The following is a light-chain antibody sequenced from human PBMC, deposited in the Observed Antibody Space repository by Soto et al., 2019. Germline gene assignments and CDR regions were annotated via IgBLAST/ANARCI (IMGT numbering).Light chain of an antibody. V-gene: IGKV3-11*01. CDR2: DAS. J-gene: IGKJ3*01. CDR3: QQRSHWPPT. CDR1: RSVSSY. Sequence: EIVLTQSPATLSLSPGDGATLSCRARRSVSSYLAWYQQKPGQAPRLLIYDASNRATGIPARFSGSGSGTDFTLTISILEPEDFAVYYCQQRSHWPPTFGPGTKVDIK.